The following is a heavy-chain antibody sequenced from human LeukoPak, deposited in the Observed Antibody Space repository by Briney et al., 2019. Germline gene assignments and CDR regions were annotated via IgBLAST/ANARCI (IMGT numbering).Heavy chain of an antibody. CDR2: IYHSGST. D-gene: IGHD3-22*01. CDR3: AGLKWDYYDSSGYHDY. CDR1: GGSFSGYS. Sequence: PSETLSLTCAVYGGSFSGYSWSWIRQPPGKGLEWIGYIYHSGSTYYNPSLKSRVTISVDRSKNQFSLKLSSVTAADTAVYYCAGLKWDYYDSSGYHDYWGQGTLVTVSS. J-gene: IGHJ4*02. V-gene: IGHV4-30-2*01.